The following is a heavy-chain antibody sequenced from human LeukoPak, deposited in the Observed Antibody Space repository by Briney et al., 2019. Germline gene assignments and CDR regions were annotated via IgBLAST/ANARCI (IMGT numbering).Heavy chain of an antibody. V-gene: IGHV1-18*01. CDR2: INPNSGGT. CDR3: AITTGFYGSGSYYSPLLY. Sequence: ASVKVSCKASGYTFTSYDINWVRQATGQGLEWMGRINPNSGGTNYAQKLQGRVTMTTDTSTSTAYMELRSLRSDDTAVYYCAITTGFYGSGSYYSPLLYWGQGTLVTVSS. D-gene: IGHD3-10*01. J-gene: IGHJ4*02. CDR1: GYTFTSYD.